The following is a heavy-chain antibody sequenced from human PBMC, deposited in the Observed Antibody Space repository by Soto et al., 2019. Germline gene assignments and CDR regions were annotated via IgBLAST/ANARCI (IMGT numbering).Heavy chain of an antibody. CDR2: ISSSSGST. J-gene: IGHJ4*02. V-gene: IGHV3-23*01. CDR1: GFTFSTYA. CDR3: AKQPLKVPLRFDY. D-gene: IGHD6-25*01. Sequence: EVQLLEYGGGLVQPGGSLRLSCAASGFTFSTYAMAWVRQAPGKGLEWVSSISSSSGSTFYADSVKGRFTISRDNSENTLSLQMNSLRAEDTAVYYCAKQPLKVPLRFDYWGQGTLVTVSS.